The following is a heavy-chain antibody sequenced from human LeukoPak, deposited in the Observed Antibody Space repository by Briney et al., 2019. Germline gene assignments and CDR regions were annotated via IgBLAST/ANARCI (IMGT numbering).Heavy chain of an antibody. CDR3: AIITMVRGVIIGAFDI. D-gene: IGHD3-10*01. CDR1: GGSISSYY. J-gene: IGHJ3*02. Sequence: SETLSLTCTVSGGSISSYYWSWIRQPPGKGLEWIGYIYYSGSTSYNPSLKSRVTISVDTSKNQSSLKLSSVTAADTAVYCCAIITMVRGVIIGAFDIWGQGTMVTVSS. CDR2: IYYSGST. V-gene: IGHV4-59*01.